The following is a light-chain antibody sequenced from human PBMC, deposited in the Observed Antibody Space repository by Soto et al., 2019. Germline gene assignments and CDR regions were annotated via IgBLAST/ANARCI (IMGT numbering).Light chain of an antibody. Sequence: QSALTQPRSVSGSPGQSVTISCTGTSSDVGRYNYVSWYQQHPGKAPKLIIYDVTKRPSGVPDRFSGSKSGNTASLTISGLQAEDEVDYFCASWDDSLNGPVFGGGTKLTVL. CDR2: DVT. CDR1: SSDVGRYNY. J-gene: IGLJ2*01. CDR3: ASWDDSLNGPV. V-gene: IGLV2-11*01.